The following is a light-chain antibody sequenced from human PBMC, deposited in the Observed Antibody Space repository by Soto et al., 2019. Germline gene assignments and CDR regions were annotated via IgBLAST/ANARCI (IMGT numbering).Light chain of an antibody. CDR2: AAS. Sequence: DIQMTQSPSAVSASVGDRVTITCRASQDIGNSLAWFQQKPGKVPERLIYAASTLQSGVPSRFSGSRSGTEFTLTISSLQLEDFASYYCLQHNAYPFTFGPGTKVD. CDR3: LQHNAYPFT. J-gene: IGKJ3*01. V-gene: IGKV1-17*03. CDR1: QDIGNS.